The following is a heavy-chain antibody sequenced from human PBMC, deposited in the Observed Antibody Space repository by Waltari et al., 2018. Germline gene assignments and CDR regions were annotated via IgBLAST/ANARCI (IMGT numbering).Heavy chain of an antibody. D-gene: IGHD3-9*01. CDR1: GFSLSTSGVG. Sequence: QITLKESGPTLVKPTQTLTLTCTFAGFSLSTSGVGVGWIRQPPGKALEWLALIYWNDDKRYSPSLKSRLTITKDTSKNQVVLTMTNMDPVDTATYYCAHSTLRYSPDGFDPWGQGTLVTVSS. J-gene: IGHJ5*02. CDR3: AHSTLRYSPDGFDP. V-gene: IGHV2-5*01. CDR2: IYWNDDK.